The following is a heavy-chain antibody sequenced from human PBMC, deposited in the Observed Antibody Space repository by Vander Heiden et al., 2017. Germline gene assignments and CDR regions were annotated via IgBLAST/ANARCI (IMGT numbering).Heavy chain of an antibody. CDR3: AAANWGVLDY. J-gene: IGHJ4*02. D-gene: IGHD7-27*01. CDR2: IYYSGST. Sequence: QAQLQDSAPGVVTPTQTLSLTCKVSGGPTRSYDRGWIRQPPGKGLEWIGYIYYSGSTNYNPSLKSRVTISVDTSKNQFSRKLSSVTAADTAVYYCAAANWGVLDYWGQGTLVTVSS. CDR1: GGPTRSYD. V-gene: IGHV4-59*01.